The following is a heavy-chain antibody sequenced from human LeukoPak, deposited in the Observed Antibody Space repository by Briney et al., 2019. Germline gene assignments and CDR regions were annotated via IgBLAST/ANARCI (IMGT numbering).Heavy chain of an antibody. V-gene: IGHV3-7*02. CDR2: IRQDGSEK. J-gene: IGHJ3*02. CDR1: GFTFSSYW. Sequence: PGGSLRLSCAASGFTFSSYWLSWVRQAPGKGLEWVANIRQDGSEKYYVDSVKGRFTISRDNAKNSLYLQMNSLRAEDTAVYYCATWDDYGGNTFPDAFDIWGQGTMVTVSS. CDR3: ATWDDYGGNTFPDAFDI. D-gene: IGHD4-23*01.